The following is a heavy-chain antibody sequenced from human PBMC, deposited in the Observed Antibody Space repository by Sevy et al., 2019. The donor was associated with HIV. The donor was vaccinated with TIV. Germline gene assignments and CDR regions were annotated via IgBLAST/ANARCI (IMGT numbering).Heavy chain of an antibody. D-gene: IGHD3-22*01. CDR1: GYTLTEVS. Sequence: ASVKVSCKVSGYTLTEVSMHWVRHCPGKGLEWMGRFDPEDGETIYAQKFQGRITMTEDTSTDTAYRELRSLRSEDTAVYHCATAREYYSDSSGYLDYWGQGTLVTVSS. CDR3: ATAREYYSDSSGYLDY. CDR2: FDPEDGET. J-gene: IGHJ4*02. V-gene: IGHV1-24*01.